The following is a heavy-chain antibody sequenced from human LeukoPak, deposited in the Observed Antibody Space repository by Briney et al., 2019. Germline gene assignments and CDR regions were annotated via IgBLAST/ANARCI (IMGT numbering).Heavy chain of an antibody. CDR2: INPNSGGT. Sequence: ASVKVSCKASGYTFTGYYMHWVRQAPGQGLEWMGWINPNSGGTNYAQKFQGRATMTRDTSISTAYMELSRLRSDDTAVYYCARVRYFDPTFDYWGQGTLVTVSS. CDR3: ARVRYFDPTFDY. CDR1: GYTFTGYY. D-gene: IGHD3-9*01. J-gene: IGHJ4*02. V-gene: IGHV1-2*02.